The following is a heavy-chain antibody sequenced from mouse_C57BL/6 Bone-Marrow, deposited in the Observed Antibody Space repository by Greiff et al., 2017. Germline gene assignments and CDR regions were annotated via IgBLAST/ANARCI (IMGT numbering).Heavy chain of an antibody. V-gene: IGHV1-74*01. D-gene: IGHD1-1*01. CDR1: GYTFTSYW. Sequence: QVQLQQPGAELVKPGASVKVSCKASGYTFTSYWMHWVKQRPGQGLEWIGRIHPSDSDTNYNQKFKGKATLTVDKSSSTAYMQLSSLTSEDSAVYYCAIYVTTVVDYYAMDYWGQGTSVTVSS. CDR2: IHPSDSDT. CDR3: AIYVTTVVDYYAMDY. J-gene: IGHJ4*01.